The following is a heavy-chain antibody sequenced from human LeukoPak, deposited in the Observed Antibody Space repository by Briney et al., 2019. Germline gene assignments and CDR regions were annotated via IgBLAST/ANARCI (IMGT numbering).Heavy chain of an antibody. D-gene: IGHD1-26*01. V-gene: IGHV7-4-1*02. Sequence: ASVTVSCMASGYTFTHYGINWMRQAPGQTFEWLGWINTRTGTPSYAPGFAGRFVVSLDTSASTAYLQLTSLKAEDTAVYYCARDVGPGGTFDSWGQGTLVTVSS. CDR3: ARDVGPGGTFDS. CDR1: GYTFTHYG. CDR2: INTRTGTP. J-gene: IGHJ4*02.